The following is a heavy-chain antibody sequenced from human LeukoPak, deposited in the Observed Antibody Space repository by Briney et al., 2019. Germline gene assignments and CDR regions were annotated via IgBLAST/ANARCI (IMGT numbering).Heavy chain of an antibody. V-gene: IGHV4-30-4*01. Sequence: SQTLSLTCTVSGSSINSGDYSWSWIRQPPGKGLEWIGYIYYSGSTYYNPSLKSRVTISVDTSKNQFSLKLSSVTAADTAVYYCAREEMATGLDYWGQGTLVTVSS. CDR1: GSSINSGDYS. J-gene: IGHJ4*02. CDR2: IYYSGST. D-gene: IGHD5-24*01. CDR3: AREEMATGLDY.